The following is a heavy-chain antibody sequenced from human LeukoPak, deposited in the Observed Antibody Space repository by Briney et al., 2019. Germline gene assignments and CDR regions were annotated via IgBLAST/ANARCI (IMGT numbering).Heavy chain of an antibody. CDR2: VYSRGST. V-gene: IGHV4-61*02. J-gene: IGHJ4*02. D-gene: IGHD3-16*01. CDR3: ATGGPNLGVIDY. Sequence: PSQTLSLTCTVSGGSISSATYYWSWIRQPAGKGLEWIGRVYSRGSTNYNPSLKSRVTISVDTSKSQFSLKLSSVTAADTAVYYCATGGPNLGVIDYWGQGTLVTVSS. CDR1: GGSISSATYY.